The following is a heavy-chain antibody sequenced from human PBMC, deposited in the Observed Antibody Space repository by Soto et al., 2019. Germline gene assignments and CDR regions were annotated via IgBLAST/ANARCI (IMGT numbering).Heavy chain of an antibody. Sequence: QVQLVESGGGVVQPGRSLRLSCAASGFTFSSYAMHWVRQAPGKGLEWVAVISYDGSNKYYADSVKGRFTISRDNSKNTLYLQMNSLRAEDTAVYYCARGSTDSYPGSRIFDFWGRGTLVTVSS. V-gene: IGHV3-30-3*01. CDR1: GFTFSSYA. D-gene: IGHD3-10*01. CDR2: ISYDGSNK. J-gene: IGHJ4*02. CDR3: ARGSTDSYPGSRIFDF.